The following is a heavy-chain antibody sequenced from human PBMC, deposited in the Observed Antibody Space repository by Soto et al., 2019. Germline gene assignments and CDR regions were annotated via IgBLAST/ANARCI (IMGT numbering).Heavy chain of an antibody. D-gene: IGHD3-3*01. Sequence: SETLSLTCTVSGGSISSSSYYWGWIRQPPGKGLEWIGSIYYSGSTYYNPSLKSRVTISVDTSKNQFSLKLSSVTAADTAVYYCARGFDDFWSGYFDFFDYWGQGTLVTVSS. CDR1: GGSISSSSYY. V-gene: IGHV4-39*01. CDR2: IYYSGST. J-gene: IGHJ4*02. CDR3: ARGFDDFWSGYFDFFDY.